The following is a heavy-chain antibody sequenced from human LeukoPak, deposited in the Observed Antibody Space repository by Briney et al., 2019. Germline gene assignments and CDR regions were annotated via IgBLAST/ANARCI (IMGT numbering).Heavy chain of an antibody. CDR2: ISWNSGSI. D-gene: IGHD6-19*01. V-gene: IGHV3-9*01. Sequence: GRSLRLSCAASGFTFDDYAMHWVRQAPGKGLEWVSGISWNSGSIGYADSVKGRFTISRDNAKNSLYLQMNSLRAEDTALYYCAKGGYSSGWYELDYWGQGTLVTVSS. J-gene: IGHJ4*02. CDR1: GFTFDDYA. CDR3: AKGGYSSGWYELDY.